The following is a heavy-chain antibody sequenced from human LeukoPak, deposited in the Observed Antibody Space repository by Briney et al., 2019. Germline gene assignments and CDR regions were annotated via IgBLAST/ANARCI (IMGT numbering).Heavy chain of an antibody. V-gene: IGHV3-30*02. CDR1: GFTFRNYG. Sequence: GGSLRLSCAASGFTFRNYGMHWVRQATGKGLEWVSFIWSDGNNRFYADSVKGRFTISRDNSKNMLYLQMDTLRAEGTALYYCAKDPGASVSGFYMDVWGKGTTVIVSS. D-gene: IGHD2-8*02. CDR2: IWSDGNNR. J-gene: IGHJ6*03. CDR3: AKDPGASVSGFYMDV.